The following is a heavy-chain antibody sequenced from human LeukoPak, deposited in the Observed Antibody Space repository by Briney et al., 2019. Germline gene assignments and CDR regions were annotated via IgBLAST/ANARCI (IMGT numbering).Heavy chain of an antibody. CDR1: GFTFDDYT. CDR2: ISWDGGST. CDR3: AKDHTYTYYYGMDV. Sequence: TGGSLRLSCAASGFTFDDYTMHWVRQAPGKGLEWVSLISWDGGSTYYADSVKGRFTISRDNCKNSLYLQMNSLRTEDTALYYCAKDHTYTYYYGMDVWGQGTTVTVSS. J-gene: IGHJ6*02. V-gene: IGHV3-43*01. D-gene: IGHD2/OR15-2a*01.